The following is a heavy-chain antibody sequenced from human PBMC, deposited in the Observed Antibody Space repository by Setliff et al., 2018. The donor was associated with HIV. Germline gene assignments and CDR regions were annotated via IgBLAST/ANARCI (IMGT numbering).Heavy chain of an antibody. V-gene: IGHV3-23*01. CDR2: ISGSGSST. D-gene: IGHD6-19*01. J-gene: IGHJ4*01. CDR1: GFTFSSYA. Sequence: GGSLRLSCAASGFTFSSYAMSWVRQAPGKGLEWVSGISGSGSSTYYADSVKGRFTISRDNSKNTLYMQMNSLRAEDTAVYFCARDGLLVAGIRFDYWGQGTLVTVSS. CDR3: ARDGLLVAGIRFDY.